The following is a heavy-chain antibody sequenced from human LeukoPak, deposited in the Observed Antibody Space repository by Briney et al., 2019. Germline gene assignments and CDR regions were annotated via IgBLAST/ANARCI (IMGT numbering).Heavy chain of an antibody. CDR2: IYYSGST. CDR1: GGSIRSYY. D-gene: IGHD3-22*01. CDR3: ARDSAYYYDSSGYYYGVDY. V-gene: IGHV4-59*01. J-gene: IGHJ4*02. Sequence: PSETLSLTCTVSGGSIRSYYWSWIRQPPGKGPEWIGYIYYSGSTNYNPSLKSRVTISVDTSKNQFSLKLSSVTAADTAVYYCARDSAYYYDSSGYYYGVDYWGQGTLVTVSS.